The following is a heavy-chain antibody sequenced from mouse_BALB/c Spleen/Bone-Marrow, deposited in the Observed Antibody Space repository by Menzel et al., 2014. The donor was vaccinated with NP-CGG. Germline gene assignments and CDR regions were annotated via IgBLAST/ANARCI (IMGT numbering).Heavy chain of an antibody. CDR2: IDPANGNT. J-gene: IGHJ3*01. Sequence: VQLQQSGAEPVKPGASVKLSCTASGFNIKDTYMHWVKQRPEQGLEWIGRIDPANGNTKYDPKFQGKATITADTSSNTAYLQLSSLTSEDTAVYYCATGFAYWGQGTLVTVSA. CDR1: GFNIKDTY. V-gene: IGHV14-3*02. CDR3: ATGFAY.